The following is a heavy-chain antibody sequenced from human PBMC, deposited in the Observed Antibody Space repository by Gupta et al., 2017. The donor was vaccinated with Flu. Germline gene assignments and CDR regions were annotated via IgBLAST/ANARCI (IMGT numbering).Heavy chain of an antibody. CDR1: AVG. Sequence: AVGVAWIRQPPGKALEWLAVVYYNGDRRYSPSLKTRLTITEDTSRDQVVLTMTNMDPVDTGTYYCGYRSASYDYHGLDVWGQGTTVTVSS. V-gene: IGHV2-5*01. J-gene: IGHJ6*02. CDR2: VYYNGDR. CDR3: GYRSASYDYHGLDV.